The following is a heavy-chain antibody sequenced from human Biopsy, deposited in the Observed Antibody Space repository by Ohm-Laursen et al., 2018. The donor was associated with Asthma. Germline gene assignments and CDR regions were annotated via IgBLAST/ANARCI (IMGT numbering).Heavy chain of an antibody. CDR2: ISYDGSNK. CDR3: ASQSSGPDFWSGYYYFDY. V-gene: IGHV3-30*03. J-gene: IGHJ4*02. Sequence: SLRLSCAATGFTFSSYGMHWVRQAPGKGLERVAVISYDGSNKYYADSVKGRFTISRDNSKNTLYLQMNSLRAEDTAVYYCASQSSGPDFWSGYYYFDYWGQGTLVTVSS. D-gene: IGHD3-3*01. CDR1: GFTFSSYG.